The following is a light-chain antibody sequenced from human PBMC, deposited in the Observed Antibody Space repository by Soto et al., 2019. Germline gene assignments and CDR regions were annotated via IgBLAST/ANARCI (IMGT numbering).Light chain of an antibody. Sequence: IGLGQSPGTLSLSPGERATLSCRASQSVSSSYLAWYQQKPGQAPRLLIYGASSRATGIPDRFSGSGSGTDFTLTISRLEPEDFAVYYCQQYGSSTSGQGTKVDIK. V-gene: IGKV3-20*01. CDR1: QSVSSSY. CDR2: GAS. J-gene: IGKJ1*01. CDR3: QQYGSST.